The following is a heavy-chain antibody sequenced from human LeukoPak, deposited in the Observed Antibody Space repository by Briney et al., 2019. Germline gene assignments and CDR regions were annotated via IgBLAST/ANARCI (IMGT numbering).Heavy chain of an antibody. CDR1: GGSFSGYY. V-gene: IGHV4-34*01. D-gene: IGHD3-22*01. Sequence: PSETLSLTCAVYGGSFSGYYWSWIRQPPGKGLEWIGEINHSGSTNYNPSLKSRVTISVDTSKNQFSLKLSSVTAADTAVYYCARGDYDSSGYYYGPMDYWGQGTLVTVSS. J-gene: IGHJ4*02. CDR3: ARGDYDSSGYYYGPMDY. CDR2: INHSGST.